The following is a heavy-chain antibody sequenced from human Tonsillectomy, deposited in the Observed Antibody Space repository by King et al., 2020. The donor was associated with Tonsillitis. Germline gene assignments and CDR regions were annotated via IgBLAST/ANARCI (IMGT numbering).Heavy chain of an antibody. V-gene: IGHV1-8*01. D-gene: IGHD3-10*01. CDR2: MNPNSGNT. J-gene: IGHJ5*02. CDR1: GYTFTSYD. Sequence: QLVQSGAEVKKPGASVKVSCKASGYTFTSYDINWVRQATGQGLEWMGWMNPNSGNTGYAQKFQGRVTMTRNSSISTAYMELSSLRSEDTAVYYCARGGTLWFGEYNWFDPWGQGTLVTVSS. CDR3: ARGGTLWFGEYNWFDP.